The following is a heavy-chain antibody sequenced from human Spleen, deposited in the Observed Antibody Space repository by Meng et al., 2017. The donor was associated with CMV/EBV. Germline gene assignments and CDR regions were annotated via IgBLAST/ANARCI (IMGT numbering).Heavy chain of an antibody. CDR3: ARDDNWGPDY. CDR2: IQPSTGVT. Sequence: SCEAFGYTCTGHYMHWVRQAPGQGLEWMAWIQPSTGVTNYAQKFQGRVTVTRDTSVSTMYMELSRLTSDDTAIYYCARDDNWGPDYWGQGTLVTVSS. D-gene: IGHD7-27*01. V-gene: IGHV1-2*02. CDR1: GYTCTGHY. J-gene: IGHJ4*02.